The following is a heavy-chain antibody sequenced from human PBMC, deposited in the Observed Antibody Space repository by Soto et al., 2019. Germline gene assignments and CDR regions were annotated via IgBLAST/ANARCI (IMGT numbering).Heavy chain of an antibody. CDR3: ARVANYYDCSGYYRGTFDY. J-gene: IGHJ4*02. D-gene: IGHD3-22*01. V-gene: IGHV3-30-3*01. CDR2: ISYDGSNK. Sequence: QVQLVESGGGVVQPGRSLRLSCAASGFTFSSYAMHWVRQAPGKGLEWVAVISYDGSNKYYADSVKGRFTISRDNSKNTLYLQMNSLRAEDTAVYYCARVANYYDCSGYYRGTFDYWGQGTLVTVSS. CDR1: GFTFSSYA.